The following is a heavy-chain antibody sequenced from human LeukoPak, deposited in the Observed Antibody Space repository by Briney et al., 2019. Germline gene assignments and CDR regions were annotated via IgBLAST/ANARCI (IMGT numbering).Heavy chain of an antibody. CDR1: GFTFSSYS. CDR3: ARDGVTMIVVAKGPFDY. V-gene: IGHV3-48*04. Sequence: GGSLRLSCAASGFTFSSYSMNWVRQAPGKGLEWVSYISSSSSTIYYADSVKGRFTISRDNAKNSLYLQMNSLRAEDTAVYYCARDGVTMIVVAKGPFDYWGQGTLVTVSS. D-gene: IGHD3-22*01. CDR2: ISSSSSTI. J-gene: IGHJ4*02.